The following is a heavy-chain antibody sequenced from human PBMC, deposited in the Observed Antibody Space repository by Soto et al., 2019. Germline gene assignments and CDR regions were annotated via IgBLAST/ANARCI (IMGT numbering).Heavy chain of an antibody. CDR2: VYYSGST. CDR1: GDSVVSGTYY. Sequence: SETLSLTCTVSGDSVVSGTYYWSWIRQPPGKGLEWIGYVYYSGSTTYNPSLKGRVTISVDTSKHQFSLRLTSVTAADTAVYYCARSDYYGASDYWGQGRLVIVSS. CDR3: ARSDYYGASDY. J-gene: IGHJ4*02. V-gene: IGHV4-61*01. D-gene: IGHD4-17*01.